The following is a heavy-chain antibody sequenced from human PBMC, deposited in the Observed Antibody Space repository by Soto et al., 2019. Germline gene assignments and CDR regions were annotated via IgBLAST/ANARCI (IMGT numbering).Heavy chain of an antibody. CDR1: GFTVSSYA. V-gene: IGHV3-23*01. Sequence: GGSLRLSCAASGFTVSSYAMSWVRQAPGKGLEWVSASSGSCCSTYYANSVKGRFTISRDNSKNTLYLQMNSLRAEETAIYYCAKDLVRVVDWGQGTLVTVSS. D-gene: IGHD2-15*01. CDR3: AKDLVRVVD. J-gene: IGHJ4*02. CDR2: SSGSCCST.